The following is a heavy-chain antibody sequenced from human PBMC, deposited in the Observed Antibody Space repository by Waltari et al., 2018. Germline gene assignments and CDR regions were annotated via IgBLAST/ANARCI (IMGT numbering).Heavy chain of an antibody. D-gene: IGHD5-12*01. Sequence: QLQLQESGPGLVKPSETLSLTCTVSGGSITSNNHYWGWIRQPPGKGPEWIGGFYYSGRPYHNPSLQSRGTISIDTSKNQFSLKLTSVTAADTAVYFCASKRGYSGYASFISDYWGQGTLVTVSS. V-gene: IGHV4-39*01. CDR3: ASKRGYSGYASFISDY. CDR1: GGSITSNNHY. CDR2: FYYSGRP. J-gene: IGHJ4*02.